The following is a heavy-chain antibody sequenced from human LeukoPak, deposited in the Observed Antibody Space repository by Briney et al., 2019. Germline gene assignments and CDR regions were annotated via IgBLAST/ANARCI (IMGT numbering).Heavy chain of an antibody. D-gene: IGHD2-15*01. CDR3: ARDDGLLPYYYMDV. J-gene: IGHJ6*03. Sequence: GGSLRLSCAASGFTFSSYAMHWVRQAPGKGLEYVSATSSNGGSTYYANSVKGRFTISRDNSKNTLYLQMGSLRAEDMAVYYCARDDGLLPYYYMDVWGKGTTVTVSS. CDR1: GFTFSSYA. CDR2: TSSNGGST. V-gene: IGHV3-64*01.